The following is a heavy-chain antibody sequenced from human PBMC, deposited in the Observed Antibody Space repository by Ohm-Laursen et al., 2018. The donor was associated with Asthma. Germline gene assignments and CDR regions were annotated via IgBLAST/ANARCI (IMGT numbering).Heavy chain of an antibody. CDR1: GGSFSGYY. Sequence: SDTLSLTWSVYGGSFSGYYWSWIRQPPGKGLEWIGYIYYSGSTNYNPSLKSRVTISVDTSKNQFSLKLSSVTAADTAVYYCARSGYSYGYGGWFDPWGQGTLVTVSS. V-gene: IGHV4-59*07. CDR2: IYYSGST. J-gene: IGHJ5*02. D-gene: IGHD5-18*01. CDR3: ARSGYSYGYGGWFDP.